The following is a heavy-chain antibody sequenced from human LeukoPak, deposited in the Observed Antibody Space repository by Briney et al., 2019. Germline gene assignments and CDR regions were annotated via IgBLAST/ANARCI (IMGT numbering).Heavy chain of an antibody. J-gene: IGHJ5*02. CDR1: GYTFTGYY. D-gene: IGHD6-19*01. CDR2: INPNSGGT. CDR3: AREGDSSGWYGFRWFDP. Sequence: ASVKVSCKASGYTFTGYYMHWVRQAPGQGLEWMGWINPNSGGTNYAQKFQGRVTMTRDTSISTAYMELSRLRSDDAAVYYCAREGDSSGWYGFRWFDPWGQGTLVTVSS. V-gene: IGHV1-2*02.